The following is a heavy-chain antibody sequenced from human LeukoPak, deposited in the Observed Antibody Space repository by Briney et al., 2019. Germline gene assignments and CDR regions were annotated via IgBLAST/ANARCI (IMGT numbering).Heavy chain of an antibody. CDR1: GGSISSYY. V-gene: IGHV4-4*07. CDR2: IYTSGST. D-gene: IGHD3-3*01. Sequence: PSETLSLTCTVSGGSISSYYWGWIRQPAGKGLEWIGRIYTSGSTNYNPSLKSRVTMSVDTSKNQLSLKLSSVTAADTAVYYCARAHGYYDFWSGYFDYWGQGTLVTVSS. CDR3: ARAHGYYDFWSGYFDY. J-gene: IGHJ4*02.